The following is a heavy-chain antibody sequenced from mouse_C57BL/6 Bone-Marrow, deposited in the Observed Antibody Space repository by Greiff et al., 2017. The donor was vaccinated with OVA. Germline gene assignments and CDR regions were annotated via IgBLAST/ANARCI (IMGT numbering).Heavy chain of an antibody. D-gene: IGHD2-5*01. V-gene: IGHV1-15*01. Sequence: VQLQQSGAELVRPGASVTLSCKASGYTFTDYEMHWVKQTPVHGLEWIGAIDPATGGTAYNQKFKGKATLTADKSSSTAYMELRSLTSEDSAVYYCARGYSNDYDMDYWGKGTSVTVSS. CDR3: ARGYSNDYDMDY. J-gene: IGHJ4*01. CDR2: IDPATGGT. CDR1: GYTFTDYE.